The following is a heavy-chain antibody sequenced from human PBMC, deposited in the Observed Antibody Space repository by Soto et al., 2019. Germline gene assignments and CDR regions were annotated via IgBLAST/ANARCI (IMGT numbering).Heavy chain of an antibody. J-gene: IGHJ4*02. CDR2: ISENGDGT. CDR3: AKEQLERHFGFDS. Sequence: PGGSLRLSCAASGFNFSSYSLSCVRQAPGKGLEWVSGISENGDGTYYTDSVKGRFTMSRDNSKNTLFLQMNSLRAEDTAVYYCAKEQLERHFGFDSWGQGALVT. V-gene: IGHV3-23*01. CDR1: GFNFSSYS. D-gene: IGHD1-1*01.